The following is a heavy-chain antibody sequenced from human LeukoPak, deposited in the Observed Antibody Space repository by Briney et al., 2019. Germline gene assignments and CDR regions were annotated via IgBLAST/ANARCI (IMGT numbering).Heavy chain of an antibody. V-gene: IGHV3-30*02. D-gene: IGHD6-13*01. J-gene: IGHJ4*02. CDR1: GFTFSSYG. CDR2: IRYDGSNK. CDR3: AKKGYSSSWLSGYYFDY. Sequence: GGSLRLSCAASGFTFSSYGMHWVRQAPGKGLEWVAFIRYDGSNKYYADSVKGRFTISRDNSKNTLYLQMNSLRAEDTAVYYCAKKGYSSSWLSGYYFDYWGQGTLVTVSS.